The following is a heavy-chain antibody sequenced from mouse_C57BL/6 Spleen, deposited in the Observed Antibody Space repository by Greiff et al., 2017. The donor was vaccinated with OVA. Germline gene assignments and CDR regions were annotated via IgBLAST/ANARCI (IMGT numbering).Heavy chain of an antibody. CDR1: GYTFTSYW. CDR2: IYPSDSET. D-gene: IGHD1-1*01. J-gene: IGHJ3*01. CDR3: ARAPRYGSGWFAY. V-gene: IGHV1-61*01. Sequence: VQLQQPGAELVRPGSSVKLSCKASGYTFTSYWMDWVKQRPGQGLEWIGNIYPSDSETHYNQKFKDKATLTVDKSSSTAYMQLSSLTSEDSAVYYGARAPRYGSGWFAYWGQGTLVTVSA.